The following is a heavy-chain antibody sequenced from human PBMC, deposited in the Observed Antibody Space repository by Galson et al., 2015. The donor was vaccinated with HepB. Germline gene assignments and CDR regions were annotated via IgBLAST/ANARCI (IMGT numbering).Heavy chain of an antibody. CDR1: GFTFSSYS. CDR3: ARAPRGSYWDFDY. D-gene: IGHD1-26*01. CDR2: ISSSSSTI. Sequence: SLRLSCAASGFTFSSYSMNWVRQAPGKGLEWVSYISSSSSTIYYADSVKGRFTISRDNAKNSLYLQMNSLRDEDTAVYYCARAPRGSYWDFDYWGQGTLVTVSS. J-gene: IGHJ4*02. V-gene: IGHV3-48*02.